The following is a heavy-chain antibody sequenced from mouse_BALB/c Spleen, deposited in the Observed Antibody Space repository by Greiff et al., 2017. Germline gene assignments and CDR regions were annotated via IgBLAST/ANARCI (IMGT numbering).Heavy chain of an antibody. J-gene: IGHJ1*01. CDR1: GFTFSDYY. D-gene: IGHD1-1*01. Sequence: EVKVVESGGGLVKPGGSLKLSCAASGFTFSDYYMYWVRQTPEKRLEWVATISDGGSYTYYPDSVKGRFTISRDNAKNNLYLQMSSLKSEDTAMYYCARDRITTVHWYFDVWGAGTTVTVSS. V-gene: IGHV5-4*02. CDR2: ISDGGSYT. CDR3: ARDRITTVHWYFDV.